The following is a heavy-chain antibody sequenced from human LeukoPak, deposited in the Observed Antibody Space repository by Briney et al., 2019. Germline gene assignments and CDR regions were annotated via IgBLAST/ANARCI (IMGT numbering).Heavy chain of an antibody. Sequence: GGSLRLSCAASGFTVSSNYMSWVRQPPAKGLEWVSVIYSGGSTYYAHSVNGRFTISRDNSKNTLYLQMNSLRAEDTAVYYCMLDTDSYCTPGGDYWGQGTLVTVSS. V-gene: IGHV3-66*02. D-gene: IGHD2-8*01. CDR3: MLDTDSYCTPGGDY. CDR1: GFTVSSNY. J-gene: IGHJ4*02. CDR2: IYSGGST.